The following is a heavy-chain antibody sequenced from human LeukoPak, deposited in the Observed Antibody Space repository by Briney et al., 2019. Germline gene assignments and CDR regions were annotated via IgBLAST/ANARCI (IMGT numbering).Heavy chain of an antibody. V-gene: IGHV3-21*01. CDR3: ARDGGITLVRGVIMGDYYYYYMDV. CDR2: ISSSSYI. CDR1: GFTFSSYS. J-gene: IGHJ6*03. Sequence: PGGSLRLSCAASGFTFSSYSMNWVRQAPGKGLEWVSSISSSSYIYYADSVKGRLTISRDNAKNSLYLQMNSLRAEDTAVHYCARDGGITLVRGVIMGDYYYYYMDVWGRGTTVTVSS. D-gene: IGHD3-10*01.